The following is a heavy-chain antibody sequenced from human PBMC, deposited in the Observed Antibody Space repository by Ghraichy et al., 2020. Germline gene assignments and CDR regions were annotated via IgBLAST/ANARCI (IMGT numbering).Heavy chain of an antibody. CDR2: IYHSGST. J-gene: IGHJ6*03. D-gene: IGHD5-24*01. V-gene: IGHV4-4*02. CDR1: GGSISSSNW. CDR3: ASNPADGYPLYYYYYMDV. Sequence: SETLSLTCAVSGGSISSSNWWSWVRQPPGKGLEWIGEIYHSGSTNYNPSLKSRVTISVDKSKNQFSLKLSSVTAADTAVYYCASNPADGYPLYYYYYMDVWGKGTTVTVSS.